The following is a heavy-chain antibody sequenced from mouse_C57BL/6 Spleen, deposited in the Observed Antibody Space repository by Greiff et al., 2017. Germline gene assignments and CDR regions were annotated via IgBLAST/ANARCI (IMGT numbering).Heavy chain of an antibody. CDR2: IAPENGDT. V-gene: IGHV14-4*01. CDR1: GFNIKDDY. CDR3: TRRDYGRGSSWFAY. Sequence: LVESGAELVRPGASVKLSCTASGFNIKDDYMHWVKQRPEQGLEWIGWIAPENGDTEYASKFQGKAPITADTSSNPAYLQLSSLTSEDTAVYYCTRRDYGRGSSWFAYWGQGTLVTVSA. J-gene: IGHJ3*01. D-gene: IGHD1-1*01.